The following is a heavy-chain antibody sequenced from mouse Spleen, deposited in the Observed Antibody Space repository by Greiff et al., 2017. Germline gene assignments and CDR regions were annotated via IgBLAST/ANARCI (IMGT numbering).Heavy chain of an antibody. V-gene: IGHV1-26*01. CDR1: GYTFTDYY. D-gene: IGHD1-1*01. CDR2: INPNNGGT. J-gene: IGHJ3*01. Sequence: EVQLQQSGPELVKPGASVKISCKASGYTFTDYYMNWVKQSHGKSLEWIGDINPNNGGTSYNQKFKGKATLTVDKSSSTAYMELRSLTSEDSAVYYCARWGNYYGSSWFAYWGQGTLVTVSA. CDR3: ARWGNYYGSSWFAY.